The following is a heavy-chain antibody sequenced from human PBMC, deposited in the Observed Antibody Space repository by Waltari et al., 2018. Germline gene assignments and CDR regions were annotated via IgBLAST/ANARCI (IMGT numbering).Heavy chain of an antibody. J-gene: IGHJ4*02. CDR2: IYYSGST. D-gene: IGHD6-19*01. Sequence: QVQLQESGPGLVKPSQTLSLTCTVSGRSISSGGYYWSWIRHHPGKGLEWIGYIYYSGSTYYNPSLKSRVTISVDTSKNQFSLKLSSVTAADTAVYYCARVDRSSGWFGGAFDYWGQGTLVTVSS. CDR1: GRSISSGGYY. V-gene: IGHV4-31*03. CDR3: ARVDRSSGWFGGAFDY.